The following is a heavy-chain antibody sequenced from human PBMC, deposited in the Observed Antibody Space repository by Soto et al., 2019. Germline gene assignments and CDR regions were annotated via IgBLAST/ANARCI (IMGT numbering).Heavy chain of an antibody. J-gene: IGHJ6*02. CDR2: IYYSGST. CDR3: ARGIEGWYQGRYYYGMDV. D-gene: IGHD6-19*01. Sequence: QVQLQESGPGLVKPSETLSLTCTVSGGSVSSGSYYWSWIRQPPGKGLEWIGYIYYSGSTNYNPSLKSRVTLSVDTSKNQFSLKLRSVTAADTAVYYCARGIEGWYQGRYYYGMDVWGQGTTVTVSS. CDR1: GGSVSSGSYY. V-gene: IGHV4-61*01.